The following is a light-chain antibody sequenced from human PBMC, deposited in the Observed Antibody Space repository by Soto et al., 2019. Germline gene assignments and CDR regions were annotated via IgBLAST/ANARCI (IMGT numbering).Light chain of an antibody. V-gene: IGKV3-20*01. CDR3: QQYATSPLT. CDR2: GAS. CDR1: QSVSSN. J-gene: IGKJ1*01. Sequence: MVLTQSPGTVSLSPGGRATLSCRASQSVSSNLAWYQQKPGQAPRLLIYGASNRATGIPDRFSGSGSGTDFTLTISRLEPEDVAVYYCQQYATSPLTFGHGTKVDIK.